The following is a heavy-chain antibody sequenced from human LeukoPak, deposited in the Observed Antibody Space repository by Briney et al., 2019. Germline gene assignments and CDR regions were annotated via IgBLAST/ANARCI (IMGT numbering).Heavy chain of an antibody. Sequence: GGSLRLSCAASGFIVSNYYMSWVRQAPGKGLEWVSLLYPGGSTKYADSVKGRFTISRDNSKNTLYLQMNSLRAEDTAFYYCTRPYGDYARGGFDIWGQGTMVTVSS. D-gene: IGHD4-17*01. V-gene: IGHV3-66*04. J-gene: IGHJ3*02. CDR1: GFIVSNYY. CDR3: TRPYGDYARGGFDI. CDR2: LYPGGST.